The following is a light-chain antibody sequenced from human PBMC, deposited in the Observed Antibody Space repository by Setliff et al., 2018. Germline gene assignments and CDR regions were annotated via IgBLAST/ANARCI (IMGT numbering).Light chain of an antibody. CDR3: SSYTNSRTVI. J-gene: IGLJ2*01. V-gene: IGLV2-14*03. Sequence: ALTQPASVSGSPGQSITISCTGTNSDVGAYNYVSWYQRHPGEAPKLLLYDVSNRPSGISHRFSGSKSGSTASLTISGLQAEDEADYFCSSYTNSRTVIFGGGTKGTVL. CDR2: DVS. CDR1: NSDVGAYNY.